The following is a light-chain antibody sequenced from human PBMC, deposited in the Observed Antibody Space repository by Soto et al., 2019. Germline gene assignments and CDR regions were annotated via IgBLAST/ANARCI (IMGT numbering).Light chain of an antibody. V-gene: IGLV2-8*01. CDR3: SSYAGSNIVV. J-gene: IGLJ2*01. CDR1: SSDVGGYNF. CDR2: EVS. Sequence: QSVLTQPPSASGSPGQSVTISCTGTSSDVGGYNFVSWYQQHPGKAPKLMFYEVSERPSGVPDRFSGSKSGNTASLTVSGLQAEDEADYYCSSYAGSNIVVFGGGTKVTVL.